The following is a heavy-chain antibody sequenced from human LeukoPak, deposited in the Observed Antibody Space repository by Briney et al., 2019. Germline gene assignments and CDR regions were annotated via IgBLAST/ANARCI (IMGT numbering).Heavy chain of an antibody. Sequence: GGSLRLSCAASGFTFSSYWMSWVRQAPGKGLEWVANIKQDGSEKYYVDSVKGRFTISRDNAKNSLYLQMNSLRAEDTAVYYCARDGSTVTTDGLYYYYGMDVWGQGTTVTVSS. J-gene: IGHJ6*02. V-gene: IGHV3-7*01. CDR3: ARDGSTVTTDGLYYYYGMDV. CDR2: IKQDGSEK. CDR1: GFTFSSYW. D-gene: IGHD4-17*01.